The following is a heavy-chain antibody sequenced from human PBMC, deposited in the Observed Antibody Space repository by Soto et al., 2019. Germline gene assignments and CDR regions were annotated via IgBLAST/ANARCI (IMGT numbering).Heavy chain of an antibody. V-gene: IGHV3-33*01. CDR3: AREEGSSWYFDY. D-gene: IGHD6-13*01. J-gene: IGHJ4*02. CDR1: GFTFSSYG. Sequence: GGSLRLSCAASGFTFSSYGMHWVRQAPGKGLEWVAVIWYDGSNKYYADSVKGRFTISRDNSKNTLYLQMNSLRAEDTAVYYCAREEGSSWYFDYWGQGTLVTVSS. CDR2: IWYDGSNK.